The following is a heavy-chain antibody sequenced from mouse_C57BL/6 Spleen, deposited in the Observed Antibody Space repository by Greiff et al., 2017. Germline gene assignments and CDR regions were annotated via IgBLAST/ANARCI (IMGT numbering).Heavy chain of an antibody. CDR2: INPGSGGT. Sequence: QVQLQQSGAELVRPGTSVKVSCKASGYAFTNYLIEWVKQRPGQGLEWIGVINPGSGGTNYNEKFKGKATLTADKSSSTAYMQLSSMTSEDSAVYFCAREDDYYGSSASFDYWGQGTTLTVSS. V-gene: IGHV1-54*01. J-gene: IGHJ2*01. CDR3: AREDDYYGSSASFDY. D-gene: IGHD1-1*01. CDR1: GYAFTNYL.